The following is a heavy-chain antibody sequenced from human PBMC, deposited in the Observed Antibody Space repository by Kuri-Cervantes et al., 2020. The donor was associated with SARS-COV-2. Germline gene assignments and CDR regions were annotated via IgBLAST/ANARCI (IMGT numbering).Heavy chain of an antibody. J-gene: IGHJ2*01. CDR3: ARDLKYWYFDL. CDR1: GFTFSSYW. V-gene: IGHV3-7*01. Sequence: GGSLRLSCTASGFTFSSYWMSWVRQAPGKGLEWVANIKQDGSEKYYVDSVKGRFTISRDNAKNSLYLQMNSLRAEDTAVYYCARDLKYWYFDLWGRGTLVTVSS. CDR2: IKQDGSEK.